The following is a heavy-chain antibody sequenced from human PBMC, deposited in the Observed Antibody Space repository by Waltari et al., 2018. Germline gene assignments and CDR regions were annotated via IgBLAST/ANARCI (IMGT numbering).Heavy chain of an antibody. D-gene: IGHD6-6*01. Sequence: QVQLVESGGGVVQPGRSLRLSCAASGFTFRSYGMHWVRRAPGKGLEWVAVIWYDGSNKYYADSVKGRFTISRDNSKNTLYLQMNSLRAEDTAVYYCARERRPSIAARPNWFDPWGQGTLVTVSS. CDR2: IWYDGSNK. CDR3: ARERRPSIAARPNWFDP. J-gene: IGHJ5*02. CDR1: GFTFRSYG. V-gene: IGHV3-33*01.